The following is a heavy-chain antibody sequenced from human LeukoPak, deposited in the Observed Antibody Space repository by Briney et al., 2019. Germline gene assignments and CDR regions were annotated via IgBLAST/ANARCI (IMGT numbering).Heavy chain of an antibody. CDR3: ARYPVPAAGAGAFDI. CDR1: GGSISSGGYY. CDR2: IYYSGST. J-gene: IGHJ3*02. D-gene: IGHD2-2*01. Sequence: SQTLSLTCTVSGGSISSGGYYWSWIRQHPGKGLEWIGYIYYSGSTYYNPSLKSRVTISVDTSKNQFSLKLSSVTAADTAVYYCARYPVPAAGAGAFDIWGQGTMVTVSS. V-gene: IGHV4-31*03.